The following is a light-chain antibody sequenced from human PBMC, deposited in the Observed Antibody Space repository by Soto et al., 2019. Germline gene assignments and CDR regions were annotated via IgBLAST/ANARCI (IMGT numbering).Light chain of an antibody. CDR3: SSYAGSDNLGV. Sequence: QSALTQPPSASGSPGQSVTISCTGTTSDVGGYHSVSWYQQHPGKAPKLMIYEVSKRPSGVPDRFSGSKSGNTASLTVSGLQAEDDADYYCSSYAGSDNLGVFGTGTKVTVL. CDR1: TSDVGGYHS. CDR2: EVS. V-gene: IGLV2-8*01. J-gene: IGLJ1*01.